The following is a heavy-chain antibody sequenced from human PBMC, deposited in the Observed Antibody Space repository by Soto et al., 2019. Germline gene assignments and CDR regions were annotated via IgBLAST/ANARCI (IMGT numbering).Heavy chain of an antibody. CDR3: ASGIWYYDSSGYYPFDY. Sequence: PSETLSLTCTVSGGSVSSGSYYWSWIRQPPGKGLGWIGYIYYSGSTNYNPSLKSRVTISVDTSKNQFSLKLSSVTAADTAVYYCASGIWYYDSSGYYPFDYWGQGTLVTVSS. J-gene: IGHJ4*02. CDR1: GGSVSSGSYY. CDR2: IYYSGST. D-gene: IGHD3-22*01. V-gene: IGHV4-61*01.